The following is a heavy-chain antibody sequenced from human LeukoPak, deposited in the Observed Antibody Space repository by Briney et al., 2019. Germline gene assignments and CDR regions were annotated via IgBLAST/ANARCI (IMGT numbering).Heavy chain of an antibody. CDR1: GFTVSSNY. CDR3: ASWPGGWYGEDS. V-gene: IGHV3-53*01. D-gene: IGHD6-19*01. J-gene: IGHJ4*02. Sequence: GGSLRLSCAASGFTVSSNYMSWVRQAPGKGLEWGSVIYGGGSTYYADSVKGRFTISRDTSKNTLNLQMNSLRAEDTAVYYCASWPGGWYGEDSWGQGTLVTVSS. CDR2: IYGGGST.